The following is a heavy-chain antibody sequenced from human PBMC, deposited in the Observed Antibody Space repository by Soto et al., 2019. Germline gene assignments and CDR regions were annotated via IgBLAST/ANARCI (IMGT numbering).Heavy chain of an antibody. V-gene: IGHV1-18*01. J-gene: IGHJ4*02. CDR2: ISAHNGNT. Sequence: QVHLVQSGAEVKKPGASVKVSCQGSGYGFTTYGITWVRKAPGQGLEWMGWISAHNGNTNYAQKLQGRVTVTRDTSTSTAYMELRSLRYDDTAVYYCARGRYGDYWGQGALVTVSS. CDR1: GYGFTTYG. D-gene: IGHD1-1*01. CDR3: ARGRYGDY.